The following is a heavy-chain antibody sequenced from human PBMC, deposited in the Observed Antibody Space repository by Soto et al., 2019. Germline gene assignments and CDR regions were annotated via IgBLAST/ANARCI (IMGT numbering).Heavy chain of an antibody. CDR2: IYYSGST. D-gene: IGHD2-2*01. V-gene: IGHV4-30-4*01. J-gene: IGHJ6*02. CDR1: GGSISSGDYY. Sequence: SETLSLTCTVSGGSISSGDYYWSWIRQPPGKGLEWIGYIYYSGSTYYNPSLKSRVTISVDTSKSQFSLKLSSVTAADTAVYYCARTTSSTTQPTPRNYYYGMDVWGQGTTVTVSS. CDR3: ARTTSSTTQPTPRNYYYGMDV.